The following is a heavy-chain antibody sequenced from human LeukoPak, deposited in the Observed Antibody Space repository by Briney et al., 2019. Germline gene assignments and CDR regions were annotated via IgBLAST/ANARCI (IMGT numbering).Heavy chain of an antibody. D-gene: IGHD4-17*01. V-gene: IGHV3-48*04. CDR3: ARVWTTVTTSTINYYYYMDV. Sequence: PGGSLRLSCAASGFTFSSYSMNWVRQAPGKGLEWVSYISSSGSTIYYADSVKGRFTISRDNAKNLLYLQMNSLRAEDTAVYYCARVWTTVTTSTINYYYYMDVWGKGTTVTVSS. J-gene: IGHJ6*03. CDR1: GFTFSSYS. CDR2: ISSSGSTI.